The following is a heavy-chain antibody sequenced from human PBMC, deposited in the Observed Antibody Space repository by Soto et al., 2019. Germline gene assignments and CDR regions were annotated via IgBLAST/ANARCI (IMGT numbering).Heavy chain of an antibody. CDR1: GGTFSTQA. Sequence: QGQLVQSGAEVKKPGSSVKVSCKASGGTFSTQAIIWVRQAPGHGLEWMGGIIPISGTTYYTQKFQGRVTITADEPTSTVFMELSSLKSDDTAVFYCARGYCSGGNCYSGMDVWGQGTMVTVSS. V-gene: IGHV1-69*01. CDR2: IIPISGTT. CDR3: ARGYCSGGNCYSGMDV. J-gene: IGHJ6*02. D-gene: IGHD2-15*01.